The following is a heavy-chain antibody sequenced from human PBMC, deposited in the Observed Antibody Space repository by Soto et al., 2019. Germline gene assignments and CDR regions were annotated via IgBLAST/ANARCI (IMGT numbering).Heavy chain of an antibody. J-gene: IGHJ6*02. CDR1: GFPVSSHY. Sequence: PGGSLRLPCAASGFPVSSHYMSCVRQAPGQGLEWVSVIYSGGSTYYADSVKGRFTISRDNSKNTLYLQMNSLRAEDTAVYYCARDTYGDYYYYYGMDVWGQGTTVTGSS. CDR2: IYSGGST. D-gene: IGHD4-17*01. CDR3: ARDTYGDYYYYYGMDV. V-gene: IGHV3-53*01.